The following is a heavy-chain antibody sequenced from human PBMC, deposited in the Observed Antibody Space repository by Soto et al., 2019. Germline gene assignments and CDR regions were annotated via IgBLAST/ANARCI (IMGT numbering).Heavy chain of an antibody. CDR1: GYTFTIYG. CDR2: ISGYNGNT. J-gene: IGHJ4*02. Sequence: QVQLVQSGAEVKKPGASVKVSCKASGYTFTIYGISWVRQAPGQGLEWMGWISGYNGNTDYAQNLQDRVTLTTDASTRIVYMELRSLRSDDTSVYYCARVDYYDSSGYYGYWGQGTLITVSS. CDR3: ARVDYYDSSGYYGY. D-gene: IGHD3-22*01. V-gene: IGHV1-18*04.